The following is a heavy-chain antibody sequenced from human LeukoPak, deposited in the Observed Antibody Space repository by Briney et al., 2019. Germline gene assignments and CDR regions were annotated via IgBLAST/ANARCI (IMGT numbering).Heavy chain of an antibody. V-gene: IGHV3-23*01. CDR3: AKDRGPFYYYDSSGYSY. CDR1: GFTFSSYA. J-gene: IGHJ4*02. Sequence: GGSLRLSCAASGFTFSSYAMSWVRQAPGKGLEWVSAISGSGGSTYYADSVKGRFTISRDNSKNTLYLQMNSLRAEDTAVYYCAKDRGPFYYYDSSGYSYWGQGTLVTVSS. CDR2: ISGSGGST. D-gene: IGHD3-22*01.